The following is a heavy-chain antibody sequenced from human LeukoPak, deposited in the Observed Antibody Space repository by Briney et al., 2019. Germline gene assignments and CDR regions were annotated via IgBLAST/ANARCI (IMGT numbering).Heavy chain of an antibody. CDR2: INHSGST. D-gene: IGHD3-10*01. Sequence: PSETQSLTCAVYGGSFSGYYWSWIRQPPGKGLEWIGEINHSGSTNYNPSLKSRVTISVDTSKNQFSLKLSSVTAADTAVYYCARGRSWFGELRFDYWGQGTLVTVSS. CDR1: GGSFSGYY. CDR3: ARGRSWFGELRFDY. J-gene: IGHJ4*02. V-gene: IGHV4-34*01.